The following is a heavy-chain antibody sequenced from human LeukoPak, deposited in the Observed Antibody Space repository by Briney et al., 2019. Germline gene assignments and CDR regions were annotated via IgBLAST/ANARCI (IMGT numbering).Heavy chain of an antibody. J-gene: IGHJ5*02. CDR3: ARDYYGSGSYSNWFDP. CDR2: INPNSGGT. D-gene: IGHD3-10*01. Sequence: SVKVSCKASGYTFTGYYMHWVRQAPGQGFEWMGWINPNSGGTNYAQKFQGRVTMTRDTSISTAYMELSRLRSDDTAVYYCARDYYGSGSYSNWFDPWGQGTLVTVSS. V-gene: IGHV1-2*02. CDR1: GYTFTGYY.